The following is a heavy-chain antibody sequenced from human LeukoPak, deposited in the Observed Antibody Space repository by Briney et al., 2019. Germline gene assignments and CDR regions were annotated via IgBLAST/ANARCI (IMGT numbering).Heavy chain of an antibody. CDR3: ARAPTRQSNGRANKPFDY. V-gene: IGHV3-30*04. J-gene: IGHJ4*02. CDR1: GFTFSSYA. CDR2: ISYDGSNK. Sequence: GRSLRLSCAASGFTFSSYAMHWVRQAPGKGLEWVAVISYDGSNKYYADSVKGRFTISRDNSKNTLYLQMNSLRAEDTAVYYCARAPTRQSNGRANKPFDYWGQGTLVTVSS. D-gene: IGHD2-15*01.